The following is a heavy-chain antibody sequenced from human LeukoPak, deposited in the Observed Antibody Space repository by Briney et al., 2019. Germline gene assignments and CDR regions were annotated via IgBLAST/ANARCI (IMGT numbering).Heavy chain of an antibody. D-gene: IGHD3/OR15-3a*01. J-gene: IGHJ5*02. V-gene: IGHV3-30-3*01. Sequence: GRSLRLSCAASGFTFSTYSMHWVRQAPGKGLEWVAVISYDENNKFYTHSVKGRFTISRDNSKNTLYLRMNSLRAEDTAIYSCARGATNDFWTGYGWFDPWGQGTLVTVSS. CDR3: ARGATNDFWTGYGWFDP. CDR2: ISYDENNK. CDR1: GFTFSTYS.